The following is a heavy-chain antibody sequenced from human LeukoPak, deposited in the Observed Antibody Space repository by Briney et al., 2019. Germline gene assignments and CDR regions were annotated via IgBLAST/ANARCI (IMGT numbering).Heavy chain of an antibody. CDR3: ARGRLKGWDAFDI. V-gene: IGHV3-23*01. J-gene: IGHJ3*02. D-gene: IGHD2-21*02. CDR2: ISGSGGST. CDR1: GFTFSSYA. Sequence: GGSLRLSCAASGFTFSSYAMSWVRQAPGKGLEWVSAISGSGGSTYYADSVKGRFTISRDNSKNTLYLQMNSLRAEDTAVYYCARGRLKGWDAFDIWGQGTMVTVSS.